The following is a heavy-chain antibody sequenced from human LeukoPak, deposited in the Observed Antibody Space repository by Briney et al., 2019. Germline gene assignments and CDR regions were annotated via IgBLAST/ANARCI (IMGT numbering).Heavy chain of an antibody. D-gene: IGHD3-22*01. CDR2: INHSGSI. J-gene: IGHJ5*02. Sequence: SETLSLTCAVYGGSFSAYYWNWIRQPPGEGLEWIGEINHSGSINYNPSLKSRVTISIQTSKNQFSLKLSSVTAADTAVYYCARRRRSGYYSTWGQGALVTVSS. CDR3: ARRRRSGYYST. CDR1: GGSFSAYY. V-gene: IGHV4-34*01.